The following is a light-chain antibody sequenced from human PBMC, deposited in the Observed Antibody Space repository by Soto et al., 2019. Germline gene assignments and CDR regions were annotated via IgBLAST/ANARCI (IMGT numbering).Light chain of an antibody. V-gene: IGLV2-11*01. J-gene: IGLJ3*02. CDR2: DVS. CDR1: SSDVGGYNY. Sequence: QSALTQPRSVSGSPGQSVTISCTGTSSDVGGYNYVSWYQQHPGKAPKLMIYDVSKRPSGVPDRFSGSKSGNTASLTISGLQAEDEALYYCSSYKFSTTLRVFGGGTKLTVL. CDR3: SSYKFSTTLRV.